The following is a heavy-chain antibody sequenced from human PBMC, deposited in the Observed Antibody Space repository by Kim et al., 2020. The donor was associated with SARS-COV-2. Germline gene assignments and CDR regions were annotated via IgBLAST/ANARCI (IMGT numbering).Heavy chain of an antibody. CDR3: ARVGWHDGSGYNFDY. D-gene: IGHD3-22*01. CDR2: INPNSGGT. J-gene: IGHJ4*02. Sequence: ASVKVSCKASGYTFTGYYMHWVRQAPGQGLEWMGRINPNSGGTNYAQKFQGRVTMTRDTSISTAYMELSRLRSDDTAVYYCARVGWHDGSGYNFDYWGQGTLVTVSS. V-gene: IGHV1-2*06. CDR1: GYTFTGYY.